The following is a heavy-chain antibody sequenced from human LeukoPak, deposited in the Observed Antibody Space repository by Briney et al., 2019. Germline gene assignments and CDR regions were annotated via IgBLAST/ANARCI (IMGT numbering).Heavy chain of an antibody. Sequence: SVKVSFKGSGGTFISYASSGVRQAPGQGLEWMGVIIPIFGTANYVQKFQGSVKNTADKSTSTAYMELSSLGSEDTAVYYCARLMVYYFDYWGQGTLVTVS. J-gene: IGHJ4*02. CDR2: IIPIFGTA. CDR3: ARLMVYYFDY. D-gene: IGHD3-10*01. V-gene: IGHV1-69*06. CDR1: GGTFISYA.